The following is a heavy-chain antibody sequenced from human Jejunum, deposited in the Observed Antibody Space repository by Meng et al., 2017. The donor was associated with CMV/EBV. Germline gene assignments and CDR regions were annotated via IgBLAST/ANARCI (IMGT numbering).Heavy chain of an antibody. Sequence: SRFPLIAHHLYWFRQAPGQGLRWVGRNRKINGLPIDYAASLKGRFFISRDESNNLVYLQMDNLKTEDTAVYYCGRDSMKGGGFDYWGQGTLVTVSS. CDR3: GRDSMKGGGFDY. D-gene: IGHD3-10*01. CDR1: RFPLIAHH. J-gene: IGHJ4*02. CDR2: NRKINGLPI. V-gene: IGHV3-72*01.